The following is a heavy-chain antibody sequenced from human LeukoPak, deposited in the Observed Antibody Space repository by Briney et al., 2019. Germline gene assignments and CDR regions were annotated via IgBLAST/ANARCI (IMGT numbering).Heavy chain of an antibody. V-gene: IGHV3-48*03. CDR1: GFTFSSYE. CDR2: ISSSGSTI. CDR3: ARDCSGGSCYVGYYYYMDV. Sequence: GRSLRLSCAASGFTFSSYEMNSVRQDPGNWLEWHSYISSSGSTIYYAGSVKCRFPISRDNANNTLYLQTHTLRTGHTPVFHWARDCSGGSCYVGYYYYMDVWGKGTTVTVSS. D-gene: IGHD2-15*01. J-gene: IGHJ6*03.